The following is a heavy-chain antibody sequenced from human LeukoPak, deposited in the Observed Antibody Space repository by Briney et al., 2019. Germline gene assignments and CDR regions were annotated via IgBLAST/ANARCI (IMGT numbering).Heavy chain of an antibody. CDR3: ARPSKAAAGGGTFDY. CDR2: IIPILGIA. D-gene: IGHD6-13*01. CDR1: GCTFSSYA. Sequence: ASVKVSCKASGCTFSSYAISWVRQAPGQGLEWMGRIIPILGIANYAQKFQGRVTITADKSTSTAYMELSSLRSEDTAVYYCARPSKAAAGGGTFDYWAREPWSPSPQ. J-gene: IGHJ4*02. V-gene: IGHV1-69*04.